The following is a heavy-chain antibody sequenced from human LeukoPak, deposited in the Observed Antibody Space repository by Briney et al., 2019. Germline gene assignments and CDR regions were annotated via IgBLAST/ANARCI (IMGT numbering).Heavy chain of an antibody. D-gene: IGHD2-15*01. J-gene: IGHJ4*02. CDR2: ISDTGNT. CDR1: GFTFSNAW. CDR3: AKAPVTTCRGAFCYPFDY. V-gene: IGHV3-66*01. Sequence: PGGSLRLSCAASGFTFSNAWMSWVRQAPGKGLEWVSAISDTGNTYHADSVKGSFTISRDSSKNTLFLQMNRLRPEDAAVYYCAKAPVTTCRGAFCYPFDYWGLGTLVTVSS.